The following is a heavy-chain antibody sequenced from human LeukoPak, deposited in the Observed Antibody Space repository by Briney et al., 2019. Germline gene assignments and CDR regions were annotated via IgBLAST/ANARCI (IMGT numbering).Heavy chain of an antibody. V-gene: IGHV1-18*01. CDR3: ARAKFVGAYCGGDCYLGGAFDI. J-gene: IGHJ3*02. CDR2: ISAYNGNT. D-gene: IGHD2-21*02. CDR1: GYTFTSYG. Sequence: ASVKVSCKASGYTFTSYGISWVRQAPGQGLEWMGWISAYNGNTNYAQKLQGRVTMTTDTSTSTAYMELRSLRSDDTAVYYCARAKFVGAYCGGDCYLGGAFDIWGQGTMVTVSS.